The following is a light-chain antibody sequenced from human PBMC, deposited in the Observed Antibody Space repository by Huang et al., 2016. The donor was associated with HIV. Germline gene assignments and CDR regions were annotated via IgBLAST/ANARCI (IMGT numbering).Light chain of an antibody. Sequence: EIVLTQSPATLSFFPGQRVSLSCRASQKINTHLAWYQQRPGQPPRFLIYDASSRVPGVAARSSGSGSGTDFTLTISSLESEDFATYYCQQRVNGLTFGGGTKV. CDR3: QQRVNGLT. J-gene: IGKJ4*01. CDR1: QKINTH. CDR2: DAS. V-gene: IGKV3-11*01.